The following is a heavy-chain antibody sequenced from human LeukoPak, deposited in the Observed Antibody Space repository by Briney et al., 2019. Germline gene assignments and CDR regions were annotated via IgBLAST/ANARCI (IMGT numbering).Heavy chain of an antibody. CDR1: GGTFSSYA. J-gene: IGHJ6*02. CDR2: INPNSGGT. Sequence: ASVKVSCKASGGTFSSYAISWVRQAPGQGLEWMGWINPNSGGTNYAQKFQGWVTMTRDTSISTAYMELSRLRSDDTAVYYCARDLVISSWYSDYYYYGMDVWGQGTTVTVSS. V-gene: IGHV1-2*04. D-gene: IGHD6-13*01. CDR3: ARDLVISSWYSDYYYYGMDV.